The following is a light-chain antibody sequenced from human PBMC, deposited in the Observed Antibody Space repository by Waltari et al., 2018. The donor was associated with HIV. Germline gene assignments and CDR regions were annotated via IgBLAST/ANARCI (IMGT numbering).Light chain of an antibody. CDR3: QQSYSTPPT. Sequence: DIQMTQSPSSLSASVGDRVTITYRASQNIGTYLNWYQHKSGTPPKHLIFAASSLHSGVPSRCTASGSGTDFIFTITSMHPDDLATYYCQQSYSTPPTFGQGTQLELK. CDR1: QNIGTY. J-gene: IGKJ2*01. CDR2: AAS. V-gene: IGKV1-39*01.